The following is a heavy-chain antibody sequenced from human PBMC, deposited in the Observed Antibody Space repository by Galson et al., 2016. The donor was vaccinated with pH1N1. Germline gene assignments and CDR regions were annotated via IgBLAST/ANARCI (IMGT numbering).Heavy chain of an antibody. CDR3: ARDRDWSYDY. CDR1: GYTFTGYY. CDR2: INPNSGGT. J-gene: IGHJ4*02. V-gene: IGHV1-2*02. D-gene: IGHD1-7*01. Sequence: SVKVSCKASGYTFTGYYIHWVRQAPGQGLVWMGCINPNSGGTNYAQNFQDRVTMTWDTSITTAYMELSRLTSDDTAVYYCARDRDWSYDYWGQGTLITVSS.